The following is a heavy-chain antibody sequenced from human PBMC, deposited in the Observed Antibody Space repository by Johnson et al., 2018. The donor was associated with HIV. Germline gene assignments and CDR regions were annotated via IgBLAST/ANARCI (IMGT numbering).Heavy chain of an antibody. CDR2: IWFDGSNK. D-gene: IGHD3/OR15-3a*01. J-gene: IGHJ3*02. CDR1: GFAFSSYA. V-gene: IGHV3-30*18. CDR3: AKDHPVVAERTGAFDI. Sequence: QVQLVESGGGVVQPGRSLRLSCAASGFAFSSYAMRCVRQAPGKGLEWEAVIWFDGSNKYDADSAKGRFTNTRDNSKNTLYLQMNSLRAEETAVYCCAKDHPVVAERTGAFDIWGQGTMVTVSS.